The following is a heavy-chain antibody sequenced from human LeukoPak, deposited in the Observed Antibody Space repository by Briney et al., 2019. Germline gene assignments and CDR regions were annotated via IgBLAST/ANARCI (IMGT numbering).Heavy chain of an antibody. J-gene: IGHJ4*02. CDR3: ARDATVGAAHFDA. V-gene: IGHV3-30*02. D-gene: IGHD2-15*01. Sequence: GGSLRLSCVASRFVFGSTGMHWVRQAPGKGLEWVAYIRYDGSDKCYSDSVTGRFTISRDNSKSTLSLQMNSLRPDDTAVYHCARDATVGAAHFDAWGQGVLVTVSS. CDR1: RFVFGSTG. CDR2: IRYDGSDK.